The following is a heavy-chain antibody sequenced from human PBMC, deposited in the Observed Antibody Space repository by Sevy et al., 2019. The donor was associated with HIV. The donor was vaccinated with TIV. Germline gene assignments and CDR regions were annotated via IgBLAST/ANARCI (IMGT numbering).Heavy chain of an antibody. Sequence: GGSLRLSCVTSGFTFGSYGMHWVRQAPGKGLEWVADIWYVGSNIHYADSVRGRFTISRDNSKNTLFLQMNSLRAEDTAVYYCARERTYLFDYCGQGTLVTVSS. CDR2: IWYVGSNI. V-gene: IGHV3-33*01. J-gene: IGHJ4*02. CDR3: ARERTYLFDY. CDR1: GFTFGSYG.